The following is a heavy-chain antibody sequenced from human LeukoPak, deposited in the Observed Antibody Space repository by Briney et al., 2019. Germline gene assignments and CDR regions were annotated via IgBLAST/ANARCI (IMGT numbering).Heavy chain of an antibody. J-gene: IGHJ5*02. V-gene: IGHV1-69*13. Sequence: SVKVSCKASGGTFSSYAISWVRQAPGQGLEWVGGSIPIFGTANYAQKFQGRVTITADESMRTANLELSSLRSEDTAVYYCARGFAGYDILTGYTFDPWGQGTLVTVSS. D-gene: IGHD3-9*01. CDR3: ARGFAGYDILTGYTFDP. CDR2: SIPIFGTA. CDR1: GGTFSSYA.